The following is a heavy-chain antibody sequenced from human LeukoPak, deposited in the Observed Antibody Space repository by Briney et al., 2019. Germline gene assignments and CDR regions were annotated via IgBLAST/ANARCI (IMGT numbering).Heavy chain of an antibody. CDR3: ARVKRITMIVVVPDAFDI. CDR1: GGSISSYY. Sequence: TSETLSLTCTVSGGSISSYYWSWIRQPPGKGLEWIGYIYYSGSTNYNPSLKSRVTISVDTSKNQFSLKLSSVTAADTAVYYCARVKRITMIVVVPDAFDIWGQGTMVTVSS. V-gene: IGHV4-59*01. J-gene: IGHJ3*02. CDR2: IYYSGST. D-gene: IGHD3-22*01.